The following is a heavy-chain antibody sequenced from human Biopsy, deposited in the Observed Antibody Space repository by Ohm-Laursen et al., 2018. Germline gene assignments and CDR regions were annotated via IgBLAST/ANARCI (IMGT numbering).Heavy chain of an antibody. CDR2: ISGNSDII. CDR1: EFNVDRNH. CDR3: ALAAAQTVTHFDY. D-gene: IGHD4-17*01. J-gene: IGHJ4*02. Sequence: SLRLSCAASEFNVDRNHMNWVRQAPGRGLEWVSTISGNSDIIYDTESEKGRFTISRDNSKNTLYLQMNSLRADDTAVYYCALAAAQTVTHFDYWGQGTLVTVSS. V-gene: IGHV3-23*01.